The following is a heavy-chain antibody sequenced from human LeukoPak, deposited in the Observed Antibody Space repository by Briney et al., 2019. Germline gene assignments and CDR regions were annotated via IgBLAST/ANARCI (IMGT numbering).Heavy chain of an antibody. V-gene: IGHV3-30-3*01. CDR3: AKAPEYDFRSGYHLNYYYGMDV. CDR1: GFSFSSYA. D-gene: IGHD3-3*01. J-gene: IGHJ6*02. Sequence: PGRSLRLFCAASGFSFSSYAMHWVRQARGKGLEGGAVISYDGCNKYYTDSVKGRVTVSRDHSKNTLNLQMNSLGAEETALYYCAKAPEYDFRSGYHLNYYYGMDVWGQGTTVTVSS. CDR2: ISYDGCNK.